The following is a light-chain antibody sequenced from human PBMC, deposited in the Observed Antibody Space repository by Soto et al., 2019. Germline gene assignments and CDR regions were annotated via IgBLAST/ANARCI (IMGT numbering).Light chain of an antibody. CDR1: QSVSSY. J-gene: IGKJ3*01. Sequence: EIVLTQSPATLSLSPGERATLSCRSSQSVSSYLAWYQQKPGQAPRLLIYDASNRATGIPARFSGSGSGTYFTLNISSLEPEDFAVYYCQQRSNWSFTFGRGTKVDIE. CDR3: QQRSNWSFT. V-gene: IGKV3-11*01. CDR2: DAS.